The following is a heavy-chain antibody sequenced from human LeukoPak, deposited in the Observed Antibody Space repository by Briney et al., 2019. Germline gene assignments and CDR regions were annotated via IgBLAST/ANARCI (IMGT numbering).Heavy chain of an antibody. CDR2: ISAYNGNT. V-gene: IGHV1-18*01. J-gene: IGHJ4*02. CDR1: GYTFTSYG. D-gene: IGHD3-3*01. CDR3: ARDLGLRFLEWYTTPLDY. Sequence: ASVKVSCKASGYTFTSYGISWVRQAPGQGLEWMGWISAYNGNTNYAQKLQGRVTMTTDTSTSTAYMELRSLRSDDTAVYYCARDLGLRFLEWYTTPLDYWGQGTLVTVSS.